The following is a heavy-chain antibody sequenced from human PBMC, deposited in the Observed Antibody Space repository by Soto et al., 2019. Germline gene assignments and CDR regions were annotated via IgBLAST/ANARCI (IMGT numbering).Heavy chain of an antibody. CDR2: INHSGST. J-gene: IGHJ4*02. D-gene: IGHD1-26*01. V-gene: IGHV4-34*01. CDR1: GGSFSGYY. Sequence: SETLSLTCAVYGGSFSGYYWSWIRQPPGKGLEWIGEINHSGSTNYNPSLKSRVTISVDTSKNQFSLKLSSVTAADTAVYDCARGSTGTSGSYDYWGQGTLVTVSS. CDR3: ARGSTGTSGSYDY.